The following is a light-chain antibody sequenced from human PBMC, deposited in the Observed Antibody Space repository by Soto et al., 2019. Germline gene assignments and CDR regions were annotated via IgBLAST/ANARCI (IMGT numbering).Light chain of an antibody. CDR1: QSVSSNY. CDR3: QQYGTSPFT. Sequence: EIVLTQSPDTLSLSPGERATLSFGASQSVSSNYVAWYQQKPGQAPRLLTHGSSSRATGVPDRFSGRGSGTTFTLVISRLEPEDFAVYYCQQYGTSPFTFGQGTKVDIK. J-gene: IGKJ2*01. CDR2: GSS. V-gene: IGKV3-20*01.